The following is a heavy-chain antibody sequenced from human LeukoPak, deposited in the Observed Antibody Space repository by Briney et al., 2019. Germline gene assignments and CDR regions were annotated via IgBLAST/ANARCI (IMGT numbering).Heavy chain of an antibody. CDR3: ARGYYYGSGSYPWFDA. J-gene: IGHJ5*02. Sequence: PSETLSLTCSVSGGSLSSYYWSWIRQPPGKGLEWIGYIYYSGSTNYNPSLKSRVTISVDTSKNQFSLKLSSVTAADTAVYYCARGYYYGSGSYPWFDAWGQGTLVTVSS. V-gene: IGHV4-59*08. CDR1: GGSLSSYY. CDR2: IYYSGST. D-gene: IGHD3-10*01.